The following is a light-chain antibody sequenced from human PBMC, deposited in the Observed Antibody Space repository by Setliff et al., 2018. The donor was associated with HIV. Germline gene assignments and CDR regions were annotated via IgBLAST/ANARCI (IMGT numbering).Light chain of an antibody. CDR2: DVS. CDR3: SSYTSSSTLRV. Sequence: QSALTQPRSVSGSPGQSVTISCTGTSSDVGAYNYVSWYQQHPGKAPKLMICDVSKRPSGVPDRFSASKSGSTASLTISGLQAEDEADYYCSSYTSSSTLRVFGIGTKVTVL. V-gene: IGLV2-11*01. J-gene: IGLJ1*01. CDR1: SSDVGAYNY.